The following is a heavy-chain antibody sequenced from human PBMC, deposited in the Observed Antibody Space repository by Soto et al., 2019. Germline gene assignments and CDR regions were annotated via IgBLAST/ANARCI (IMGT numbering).Heavy chain of an antibody. V-gene: IGHV4-30-4*01. CDR2: FHSSGST. D-gene: IGHD3-10*01. CDR1: GGSISSADYY. J-gene: IGHJ4*01. Sequence: QVQLQESGPGLVKPSQTLSLTCTVSGGSISSADYYWSWIRQPPGKGREWIGYFHSSGSTYKDPSLKSRFTLSVDTSNNQISMQLDYVTAADTAVYYWVRICFGDFDYWGHGTLVTVA. CDR3: VRICFGDFDY.